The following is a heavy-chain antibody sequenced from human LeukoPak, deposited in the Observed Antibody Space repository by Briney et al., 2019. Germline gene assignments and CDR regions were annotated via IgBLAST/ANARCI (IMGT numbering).Heavy chain of an antibody. CDR3: ARGKSAWDY. Sequence: PGRSLRLSCTTSGFTFGDYAMSWVRQAPGKGLEWVGFIRSKTYGGTTQYAASVKGRFTTSRDDSKSIAYLQMNSLKTEDTAVYFCARGKSAWDYWGQGTLVTVSS. CDR2: IRSKTYGGTT. D-gene: IGHD3-3*01. J-gene: IGHJ4*02. V-gene: IGHV3-49*04. CDR1: GFTFGDYA.